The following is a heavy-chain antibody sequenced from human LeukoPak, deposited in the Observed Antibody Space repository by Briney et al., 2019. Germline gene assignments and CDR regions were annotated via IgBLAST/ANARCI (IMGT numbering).Heavy chain of an antibody. CDR2: INHSGST. Sequence: SETLSLTCAVYGGSFSGYYWSWIRQPPGKGLEWIGEINHSGSTNYNPSLKSRVTISVDTSKNQFSLKLSSVTAADTAVYYCARGAVAGSEDYFDYWGQGTLVTVSS. V-gene: IGHV4-34*01. J-gene: IGHJ4*02. D-gene: IGHD6-19*01. CDR3: ARGAVAGSEDYFDY. CDR1: GGSFSGYY.